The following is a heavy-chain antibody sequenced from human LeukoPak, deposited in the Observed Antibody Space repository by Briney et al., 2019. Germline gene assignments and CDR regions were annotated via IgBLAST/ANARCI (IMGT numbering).Heavy chain of an antibody. J-gene: IGHJ5*02. D-gene: IGHD6-13*01. CDR2: IYYSGST. CDR3: ARGGDIAAAGTRFDP. V-gene: IGHV4-59*12. CDR1: GGSISSYY. Sequence: SETLSLTCTVSGGSISSYYWSWIRQPPGKGLEWIGYIYYSGSTNYNPSLKSRVTISVDTSKNQFSLKLSSVTAADTAVYYCARGGDIAAAGTRFDPWGQGTLVTVSS.